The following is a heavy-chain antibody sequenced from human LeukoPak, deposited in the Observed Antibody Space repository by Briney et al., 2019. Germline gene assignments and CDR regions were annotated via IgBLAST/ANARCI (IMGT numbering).Heavy chain of an antibody. V-gene: IGHV5-51*01. CDR3: SRRVTDAYDAYGI. CDR2: IYPGDSDT. D-gene: IGHD3-16*01. Sequence: GDPLKISCKGSGYIFTSYWIGWVRQMPGKGLEWMGIIYPGDSDTRYSPSSQGQVTISAYESISTPYLQWSSLTTSHTPIFYFSRRVTDAYDAYGIWGQGTMVTVSS. J-gene: IGHJ3*02. CDR1: GYIFTSYW.